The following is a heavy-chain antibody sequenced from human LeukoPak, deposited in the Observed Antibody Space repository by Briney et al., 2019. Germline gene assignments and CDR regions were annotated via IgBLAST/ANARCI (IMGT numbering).Heavy chain of an antibody. D-gene: IGHD3-22*01. V-gene: IGHV1-8*01. CDR3: ARDASTSVRYDSSGYLKNWFDP. Sequence: ASVKVSCKASGYTFTSYDINWVRQATGQGLEWMGWMNPNSGNTGYAQKFQGRVTMTRDTSISTAYMELSRLRSDDTAVYYCARDASTSVRYDSSGYLKNWFDPWGQGTLVTVSS. J-gene: IGHJ5*02. CDR1: GYTFTSYD. CDR2: MNPNSGNT.